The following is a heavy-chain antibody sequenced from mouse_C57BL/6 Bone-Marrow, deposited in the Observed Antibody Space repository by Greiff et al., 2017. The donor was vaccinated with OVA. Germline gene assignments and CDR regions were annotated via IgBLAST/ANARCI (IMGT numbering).Heavy chain of an antibody. CDR1: GYTFTSYW. D-gene: IGHD1-1*01. J-gene: IGHJ2*01. CDR2: IDPSDSYT. Sequence: QVQLQQPGAELVRPGTSVKLSCKASGYTFTSYWMHWVKQRPGQGLEWIGVIDPSDSYTNYNQKLKGKATLTVDTSSSTAYMQLSSLTSEDSAVYYCARRGDYYGSSPYYFDYWGQGTTLTVSS. V-gene: IGHV1-59*01. CDR3: ARRGDYYGSSPYYFDY.